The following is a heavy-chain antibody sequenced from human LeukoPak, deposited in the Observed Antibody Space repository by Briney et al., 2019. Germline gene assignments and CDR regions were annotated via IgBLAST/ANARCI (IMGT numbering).Heavy chain of an antibody. D-gene: IGHD4-17*01. Sequence: PGGSLRLSCAASGFTFSSYAMHWVRQAPGKGLEWVAVISYDGSNKYYADSVKGRFTISRDNSKNTLYLQMNSLRAEDTAVYYCARESPTVPYFDYWGQGTLVTVSS. V-gene: IGHV3-30*04. J-gene: IGHJ4*02. CDR2: ISYDGSNK. CDR1: GFTFSSYA. CDR3: ARESPTVPYFDY.